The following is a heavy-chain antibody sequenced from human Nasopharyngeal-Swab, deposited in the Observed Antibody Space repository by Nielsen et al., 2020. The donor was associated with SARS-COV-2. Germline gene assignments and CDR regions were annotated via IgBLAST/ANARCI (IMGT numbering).Heavy chain of an antibody. Sequence: GSLRLSYTVSGGSISSYYWSWIRQPPGKGLEWIGYIYYSGSTNYNPSLKSRVTISVDTSKNQFSLKLSSVTAADTAVYYCASLLRSYCSGGSCYPNGMDVWGQGTTVTVSS. J-gene: IGHJ6*02. CDR3: ASLLRSYCSGGSCYPNGMDV. CDR1: GGSISSYY. CDR2: IYYSGST. D-gene: IGHD2-15*01. V-gene: IGHV4-59*01.